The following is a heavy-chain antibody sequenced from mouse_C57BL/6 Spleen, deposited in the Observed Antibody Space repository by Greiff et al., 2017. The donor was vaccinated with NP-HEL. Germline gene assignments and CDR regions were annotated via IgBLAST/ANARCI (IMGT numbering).Heavy chain of an antibody. J-gene: IGHJ4*01. CDR3: AREGPGAMDY. CDR1: GFTFSDYG. V-gene: IGHV5-17*01. D-gene: IGHD3-1*01. CDR2: ISSGSSTI. Sequence: EVKLMESGGGLVKPGGSLKLSCAASGFTFSDYGMHWVRQAPEKGLEWVAYISSGSSTIYYADTVKGRFTISRDNAKNTLFLQMTSLRSEDTAMYYCAREGPGAMDYWGQGTSVTVSS.